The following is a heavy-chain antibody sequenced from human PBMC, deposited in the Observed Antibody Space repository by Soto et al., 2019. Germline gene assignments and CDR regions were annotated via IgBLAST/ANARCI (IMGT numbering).Heavy chain of an antibody. Sequence: EVQLVESGGGLVKPGGSLRLSCAASGFTFSSYSMNWVRQAPGKGLEWVSSISSSSSYIYYADAVKGRFTISRDNAKNSLYLQMNSLRAEDTAVYYCAREKLTPYYYYYGMDVWGQGTTVTVSS. CDR3: AREKLTPYYYYYGMDV. CDR1: GFTFSSYS. CDR2: ISSSSSYI. J-gene: IGHJ6*02. V-gene: IGHV3-21*01. D-gene: IGHD2-15*01.